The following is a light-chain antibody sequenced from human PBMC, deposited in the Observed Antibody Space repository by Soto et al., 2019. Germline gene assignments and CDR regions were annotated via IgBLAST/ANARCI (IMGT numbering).Light chain of an antibody. CDR1: SSDVGGYNY. Sequence: QSVLTQPPSASWSPGQSVTSSCTGTSSDVGGYNYVSWYQQHPGKAPKLMSYEVSKRPSGVADRFSGSKSGNTASLTVSGLQAEAAADYYCSSYAGSNSVVFVGGTKLTVL. CDR3: SSYAGSNSVV. J-gene: IGLJ2*01. V-gene: IGLV2-8*01. CDR2: EVS.